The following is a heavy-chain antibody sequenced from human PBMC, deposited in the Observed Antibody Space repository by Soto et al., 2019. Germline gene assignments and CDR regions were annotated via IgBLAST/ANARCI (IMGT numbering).Heavy chain of an antibody. CDR2: INPSGGST. CDR3: ARDMTPGSEWLVPDYYYGMDV. J-gene: IGHJ6*02. V-gene: IGHV1-46*01. Sequence: ASVKVSCKASGYTFTSYYMHWVRQAPGQGLEWMGIINPSGGSTSYAQKFQGRVTMTRDTSTSTVYTELSSLRSEDTAVYYCARDMTPGSEWLVPDYYYGMDVWGQGTTVTVSS. CDR1: GYTFTSYY. D-gene: IGHD6-19*01.